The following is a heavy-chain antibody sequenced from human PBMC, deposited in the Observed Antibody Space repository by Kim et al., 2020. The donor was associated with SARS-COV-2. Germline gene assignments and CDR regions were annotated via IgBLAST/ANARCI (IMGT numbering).Heavy chain of an antibody. V-gene: IGHV3-30-3*01. D-gene: IGHD2-2*02. CDR3: ARDRACTSTSCYTGYWFDP. Sequence: GGSLRLSCAASGFTFSSYAMHWVRQAPGKGLEWVAIISYDGSSKSYADSVKGRFTISRDNSKNTLYLQMNSLRAEDTSVYYCARDRACTSTSCYTGYWFDPRGQGTLVTVSS. CDR1: GFTFSSYA. J-gene: IGHJ5*02. CDR2: ISYDGSSK.